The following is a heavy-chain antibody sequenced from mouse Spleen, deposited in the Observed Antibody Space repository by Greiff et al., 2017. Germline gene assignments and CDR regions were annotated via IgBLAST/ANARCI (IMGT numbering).Heavy chain of an antibody. V-gene: IGHV2-5*01. Sequence: VQRVESGPGLVQPSQSLSITCTVSGFSLTSYGVHWVRQSPGKGLEWLGVIWRGGSTDYNAAFMSRLSITKDNSKSQVFFKMNSLQADDTAIYYCAKEGMVTTYYYAMDYWGQGTSVTVSS. D-gene: IGHD2-10*02. CDR1: GFSLTSYG. CDR3: AKEGMVTTYYYAMDY. CDR2: IWRGGST. J-gene: IGHJ4*01.